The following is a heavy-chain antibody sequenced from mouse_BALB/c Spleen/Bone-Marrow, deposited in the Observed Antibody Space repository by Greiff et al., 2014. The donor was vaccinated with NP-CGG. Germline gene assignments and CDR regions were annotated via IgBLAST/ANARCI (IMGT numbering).Heavy chain of an antibody. CDR1: GFSLPTSG. D-gene: IGHD1-1*02. Sequence: QSLSITCTVSGFSLPTSGVHCVRQPPGEGLDCLVVMWHDGSTLYHSALKSRLSIRKDNSKSQVFLKMNSLQTDVTAMYYSARNVGASFAHEAMEYERKGTSIT. CDR2: MWHDGST. J-gene: IGHJ4*01. CDR3: ARNVGASFAHEAMEY. V-gene: IGHV2-6*02.